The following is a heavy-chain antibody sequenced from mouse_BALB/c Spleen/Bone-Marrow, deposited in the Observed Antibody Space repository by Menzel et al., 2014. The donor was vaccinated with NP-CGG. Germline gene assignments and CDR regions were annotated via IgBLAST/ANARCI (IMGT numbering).Heavy chain of an antibody. Sequence: EVMLVESGPELVKPGSSVKMSCKTSGYSFTDYTIHWVKQSHGKSLEWIGDFNPNNGGTGYNQKFKSKATLTVDNSSSTDDMELGSLTSEDSAVYYCARLGRDYWGQGTTLTVSS. V-gene: IGHV1S29*02. D-gene: IGHD4-1*01. CDR1: GYSFTDYT. CDR3: ARLGRDY. J-gene: IGHJ2*01. CDR2: FNPNNGGT.